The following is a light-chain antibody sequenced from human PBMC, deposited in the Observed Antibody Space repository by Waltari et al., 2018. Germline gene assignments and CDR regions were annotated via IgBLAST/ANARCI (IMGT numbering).Light chain of an antibody. CDR1: QSVSRY. V-gene: IGKV3-11*01. CDR2: DTS. J-gene: IGKJ4*01. CDR3: QQRSNWPPLLT. Sequence: EIVLTQSPATLSLSPGERATLSCRASQSVSRYLAWYQQKTGQAPRLLIYDTSSRATGIPARFSGSGSETDFTLTISSLEPEDSAVYYCQQRSNWPPLLTFGGGTKVEI.